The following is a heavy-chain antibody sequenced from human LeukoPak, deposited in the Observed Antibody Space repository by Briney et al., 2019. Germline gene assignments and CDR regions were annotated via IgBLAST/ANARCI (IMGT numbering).Heavy chain of an antibody. J-gene: IGHJ2*01. D-gene: IGHD3-3*01. CDR1: GGSFRGFY. V-gene: IGHV4-34*01. CDR3: ARHQGVVDL. CDR2: INHSGSS. Sequence: PSETLSLTCAVYGGSFRGFYWSWIRQPPGKGLEWIGEINHSGSSNYNPSLKSRVTTSIDTSKNQFSLKLASVTAADTAVYYCARHQGVVDLWGRGSLVTVSS.